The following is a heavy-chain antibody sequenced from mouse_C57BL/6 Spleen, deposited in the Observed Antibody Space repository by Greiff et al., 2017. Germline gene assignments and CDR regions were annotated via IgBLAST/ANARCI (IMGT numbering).Heavy chain of an antibody. D-gene: IGHD2-3*01. Sequence: QVQLQQSGAELVRPGTSVKMSCKASGYTFTNYWIGWAKQRPGHGLEWIGDIYPGGGYTNYNEKFKGKATLTADKSSSTAYMQFSSLTSEDSAICYCALLYDWYFDVWGTGTTVTVSS. CDR2: IYPGGGYT. CDR1: GYTFTNYW. V-gene: IGHV1-63*01. J-gene: IGHJ1*03. CDR3: ALLYDWYFDV.